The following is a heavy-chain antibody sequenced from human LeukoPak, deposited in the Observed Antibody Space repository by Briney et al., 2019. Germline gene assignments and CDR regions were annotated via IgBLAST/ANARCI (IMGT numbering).Heavy chain of an antibody. CDR3: VRGGSPPTSTWSLDE. J-gene: IGHJ4*02. Sequence: GGSLRLPCAASGFTFSSHGMNWVRQAPGKGLEWVAVISYNARHEYYRDSVKGRFSISRDNSKNTVSLQMDSLTIEDTAVYYCVRGGSPPTSTWSLDEWGQGTLVSVSS. V-gene: IGHV3-30*03. CDR1: GFTFSSHG. D-gene: IGHD2-2*01. CDR2: ISYNARHE.